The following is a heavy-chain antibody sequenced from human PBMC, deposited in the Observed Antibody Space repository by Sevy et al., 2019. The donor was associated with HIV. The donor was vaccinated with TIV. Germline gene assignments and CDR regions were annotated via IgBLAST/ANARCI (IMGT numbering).Heavy chain of an antibody. CDR3: ARDGRTSYSGSDYGFL. V-gene: IGHV3-21*01. D-gene: IGHD1-26*01. J-gene: IGHJ4*02. CDR2: ISSSSSYI. CDR1: GFTFSSYS. Sequence: GESLKISCAASGFTFSSYSMNWVRQAPGKGLEWVSSISSSSSYIYYADSVKGRFTISRDNAKNSLYLQMNSLRAEDTAVYYCARDGRTSYSGSDYGFLWGQGTLVTVSS.